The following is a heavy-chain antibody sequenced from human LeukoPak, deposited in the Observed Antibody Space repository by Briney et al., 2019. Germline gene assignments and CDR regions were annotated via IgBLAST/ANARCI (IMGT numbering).Heavy chain of an antibody. Sequence: PSETLSLTCTVSGGSISSYYWSWIRQPPGKGLEWIGYIYYSGSTNYNPFLKSRVTISVDTSKNQFSLKLSSVTAADTAVYYCARTLPAADFDYWGQGTLVTVSS. D-gene: IGHD2-2*01. CDR2: IYYSGST. J-gene: IGHJ4*02. V-gene: IGHV4-59*01. CDR1: GGSISSYY. CDR3: ARTLPAADFDY.